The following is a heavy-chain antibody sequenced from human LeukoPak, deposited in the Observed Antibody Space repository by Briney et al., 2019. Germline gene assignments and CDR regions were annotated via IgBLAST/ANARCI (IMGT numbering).Heavy chain of an antibody. J-gene: IGHJ6*03. CDR2: ISSSGSTI. V-gene: IGHV3-11*01. CDR1: GFTFSDYY. CDR3: ARGWADTAMVRTPPHKRYYYYYMDV. D-gene: IGHD5-18*01. Sequence: PGGSLRLSCAASGFTFSDYYMSWIRQAPGKGLEWVSYISSSGSTIYYADSVKGRFTISRDNAKNSLYLQMNSLRAEDTAVYYCARGWADTAMVRTPPHKRYYYYYMDVWGKGTTVTVSS.